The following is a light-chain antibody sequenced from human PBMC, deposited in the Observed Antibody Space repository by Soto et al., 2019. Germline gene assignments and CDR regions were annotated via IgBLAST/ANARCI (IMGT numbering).Light chain of an antibody. J-gene: IGLJ2*01. CDR3: SSFAGSNNLV. V-gene: IGLV2-8*01. Sequence: QSALTQPASVSGSPGQSITISCTGTSSDVGGYNYVSWYQHHPGKAPKLMIFEVTKRPSGVPDRFSGSKSGNTASLTISGLQAADEAEYFCSSFAGSNNLVFGGGTKLTVL. CDR1: SSDVGGYNY. CDR2: EVT.